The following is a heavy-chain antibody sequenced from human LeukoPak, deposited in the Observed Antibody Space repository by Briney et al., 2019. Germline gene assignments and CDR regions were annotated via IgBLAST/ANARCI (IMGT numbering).Heavy chain of an antibody. V-gene: IGHV4-34*01. CDR1: GVSFNDYY. CDR3: TRMTTGHDY. CDR2: INHSGYT. J-gene: IGHJ4*02. Sequence: SEALSLTCAVSGVSFNDYYWSWVRQTPGKGLEWIGEINHSGYTNDSPSLKSRVTISIDTSRKQFSLNLRSVTVADTGIYYCTRMTTGHDYWGQGTLVTVSS. D-gene: IGHD4-17*01.